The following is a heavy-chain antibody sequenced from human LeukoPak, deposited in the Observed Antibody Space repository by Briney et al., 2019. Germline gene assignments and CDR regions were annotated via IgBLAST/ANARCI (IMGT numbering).Heavy chain of an antibody. CDR1: GFTFSSYE. Sequence: PGGSLRLSCAASGFTFSSYEMNWVRQAPGKGLEWVSYISSSGSTIYYADSLKGRFTISRDNAKNSLYLQMTNLRAEDTAVYYCARDRDSDYWSSGYYMDVWGQGTTVTISS. V-gene: IGHV3-48*03. D-gene: IGHD3-22*01. CDR3: ARDRDSDYWSSGYYMDV. CDR2: ISSSGSTI. J-gene: IGHJ6*03.